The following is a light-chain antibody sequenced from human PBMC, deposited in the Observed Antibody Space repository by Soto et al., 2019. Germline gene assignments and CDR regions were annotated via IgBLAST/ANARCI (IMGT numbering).Light chain of an antibody. CDR3: CSYAGSSTTLI. CDR1: SSDVGSYNL. V-gene: IGLV2-23*02. J-gene: IGLJ1*01. Sequence: QSALTQPASVSGSPGQSITISCTGTSSDVGSYNLVSWYQQHPGIAPKLMIYEVSKRPSGVSNRFSGSKSGNTASLTISGLQAEDEADYYCCSYAGSSTTLIFGTGTKVT. CDR2: EVS.